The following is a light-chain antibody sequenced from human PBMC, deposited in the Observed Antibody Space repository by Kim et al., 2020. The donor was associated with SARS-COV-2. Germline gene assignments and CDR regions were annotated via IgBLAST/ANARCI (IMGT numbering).Light chain of an antibody. Sequence: KTVTISCTRSSGNIAGNHVQWYQQRPGSAPSTVIYEHDQTPSGVPDRFSGSIDSSSNSASLTISGLKTEDEADYYCQSYVSSSHVVFGGGTQLTVL. V-gene: IGLV6-57*03. CDR1: SGNIAGNH. J-gene: IGLJ2*01. CDR2: EHD. CDR3: QSYVSSSHVV.